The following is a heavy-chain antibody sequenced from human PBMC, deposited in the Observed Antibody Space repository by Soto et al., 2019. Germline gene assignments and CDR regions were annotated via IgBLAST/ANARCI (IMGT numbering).Heavy chain of an antibody. V-gene: IGHV3-30*18. J-gene: IGHJ4*02. D-gene: IGHD2-15*01. Sequence: QVQLVESGGGVVQPGRSLRLSCAASGFTFSYYGMHWFRQAPGKGLEWVALISHDGRNKYYADSVKGRFTISRDNFKNTLYLQMNSLRAEDTAVYYCAKDKVERGRSWPSYWGQGTLVSVSS. CDR2: ISHDGRNK. CDR1: GFTFSYYG. CDR3: AKDKVERGRSWPSY.